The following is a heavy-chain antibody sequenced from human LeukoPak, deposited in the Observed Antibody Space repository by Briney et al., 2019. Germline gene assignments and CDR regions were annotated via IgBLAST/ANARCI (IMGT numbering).Heavy chain of an antibody. V-gene: IGHV1-46*01. CDR3: ARDNSVGETAWWFDP. Sequence: RVASVKVSCKASGYSFTSYYMHWVRQAPGQGLEWMGLINPSGSSTTYAQRFQGRVTMTRDISTSTDYMELTSLTSDDTAMYYCARDNSVGETAWWFDPWGQGTLVTVSS. CDR1: GYSFTSYY. D-gene: IGHD1-26*01. J-gene: IGHJ5*02. CDR2: INPSGSST.